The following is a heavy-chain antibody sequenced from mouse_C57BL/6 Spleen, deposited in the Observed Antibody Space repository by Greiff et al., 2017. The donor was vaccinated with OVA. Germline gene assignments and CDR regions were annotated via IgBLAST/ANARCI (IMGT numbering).Heavy chain of an antibody. CDR2: ISSGSSTI. J-gene: IGHJ2*01. Sequence: DVQLVESGGGLVKPGGSLKLSCAASGFTFSDYGMHWVRQAPEKGLEWVAYISSGSSTIYYADTVKGRFTISRDNAKNTLFLQMTSLRSEDTAMYYCARRLRYYFDYWGQGTTLTVSS. V-gene: IGHV5-17*01. CDR1: GFTFSDYG. D-gene: IGHD1-1*01. CDR3: ARRLRYYFDY.